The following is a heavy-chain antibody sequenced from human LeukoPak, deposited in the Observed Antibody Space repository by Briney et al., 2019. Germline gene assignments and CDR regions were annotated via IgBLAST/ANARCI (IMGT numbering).Heavy chain of an antibody. D-gene: IGHD3-3*01. CDR3: TRDFDFSSAI. V-gene: IGHV3-74*01. CDR2: ISPDGSTT. Sequence: GGSLRLSCAASGFTFSSYWMHWIRQAPGKGLVWVSRISPDGSTTGHADSVKGRFTTSRDNAKNTLFLQMNSLRAEDTAVYYCTRDFDFSSAIWGQGTLVTVSS. CDR1: GFTFSSYW. J-gene: IGHJ4*02.